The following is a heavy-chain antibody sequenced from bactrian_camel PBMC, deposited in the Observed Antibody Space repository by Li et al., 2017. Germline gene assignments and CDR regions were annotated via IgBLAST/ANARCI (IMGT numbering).Heavy chain of an antibody. J-gene: IGHJ6*01. D-gene: IGHD3*01. CDR1: GYTRRSGC. CDR2: IGSDGST. V-gene: IGHV3S55*01. CDR3: AADRGGGVGCGLPTLSYQADRAGF. Sequence: HVQLVESGGGSVQAGGSLSLSCATRGYTRRSGCLAWFRQVPGKEREGVAGIGSDGSTGYADSVMGRFAVSKDKNTLYLQMNNLTPEDSAMYSCAADRGGGVGCGLPTLSYQADRAGFWGQGTQVTV.